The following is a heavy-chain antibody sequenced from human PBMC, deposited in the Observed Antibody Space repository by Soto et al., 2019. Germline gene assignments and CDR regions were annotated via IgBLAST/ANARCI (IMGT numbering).Heavy chain of an antibody. V-gene: IGHV4-4*02. CDR1: GGSISSSNW. Sequence: PSETLSLTCTVSGGSISSSNWWSWVRQPPGKGLERIGEISHSGSTNYNPSLKSRVTISIDKSKNQFSLELSSVTAADTAVFYCASGGFYDSRSAFYFHYWGQGTPVT. CDR3: ASGGFYDSRSAFYFHY. D-gene: IGHD3-22*01. J-gene: IGHJ4*02. CDR2: ISHSGST.